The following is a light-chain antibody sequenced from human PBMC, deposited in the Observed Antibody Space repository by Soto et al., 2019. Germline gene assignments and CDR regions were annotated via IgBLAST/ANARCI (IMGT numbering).Light chain of an antibody. CDR2: GAS. J-gene: IGKJ5*01. CDR1: QSVSSN. V-gene: IGKV3-15*01. CDR3: QQYNNWQIT. Sequence: EIVMTQSAATLSVSPGERATLSCRASQSVSSNLAWYQQKPGQAPRLLIYGASTRASGIPPSFSGSGSGTEFTLTISSLQSEDFAVYYCQQYNNWQITFGQGTDWRL.